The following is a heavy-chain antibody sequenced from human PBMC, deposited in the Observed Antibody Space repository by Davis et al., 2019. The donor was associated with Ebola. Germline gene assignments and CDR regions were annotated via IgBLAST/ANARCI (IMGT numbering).Heavy chain of an antibody. CDR3: ATSSGLSKWSFYIMDV. CDR2: ISTGGST. V-gene: IGHV4-4*07. Sequence: PSETLSLTCLVSGGSITSYFWSWFRQPAGQGLQWIGRISTGGSTDYSPSLRSRVTMSLDTSRNQFSLKLNSVTAADTAVYYCATSSGLSKWSFYIMDVGGQGATVTVSS. CDR1: GGSITSYF. J-gene: IGHJ6*02. D-gene: IGHD3-3*01.